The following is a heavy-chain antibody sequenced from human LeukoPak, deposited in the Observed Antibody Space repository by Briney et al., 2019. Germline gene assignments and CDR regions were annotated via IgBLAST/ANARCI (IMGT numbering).Heavy chain of an antibody. CDR3: ARQYLRWLPSKWAFDI. D-gene: IGHD6-19*01. V-gene: IGHV4-34*01. J-gene: IGHJ3*02. CDR1: GGSFSGYY. CDR2: INHSGST. Sequence: PSGTLSPTCAVYGGSFSGYYWSWIRQPPGKGLEWIGEINHSGSTNYNPSLKSRVTISVDTSKNQFSLKLSSVTAADTAVYYCARQYLRWLPSKWAFDIWGQGTMVTVSS.